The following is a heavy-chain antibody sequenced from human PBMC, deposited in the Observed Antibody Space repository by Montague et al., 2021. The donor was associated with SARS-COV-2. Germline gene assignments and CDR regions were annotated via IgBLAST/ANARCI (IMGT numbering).Heavy chain of an antibody. CDR2: IYWDDDK. CDR1: GFSLNTNGMG. D-gene: IGHD3-16*02. V-gene: IGHV2-5*02. Sequence: PALVKLTQTLTLTCTVSGFSLNTNGMGVGWIRQPPGEAPAWLALIYWDDDKRYRPSLKTRLTITNDTSRNQVVLTMTNVDPGDTGTYFCARYTSRMYGSFDYWGQGALVSVSS. CDR3: ARYTSRMYGSFDY. J-gene: IGHJ4*02.